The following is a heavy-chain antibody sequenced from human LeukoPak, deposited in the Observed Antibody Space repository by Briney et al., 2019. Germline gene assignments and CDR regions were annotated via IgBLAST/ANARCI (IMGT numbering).Heavy chain of an antibody. CDR1: GGTFSSYA. CDR3: LRSLWRSDYPLGY. Sequence: SVKVSYKASGGTFSSYAISWVRQAPGHGLEWMGGIMPIFGTANYEQKLQGRVTITADESTTTAYMELSSLRSEDTAVYYCLRSLWRSDYPLGYWGQGTLVTVSS. D-gene: IGHD4-11*01. CDR2: IMPIFGTA. J-gene: IGHJ4*02. V-gene: IGHV1-69*13.